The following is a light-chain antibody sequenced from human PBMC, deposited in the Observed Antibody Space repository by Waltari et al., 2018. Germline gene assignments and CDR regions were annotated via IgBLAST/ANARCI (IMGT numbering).Light chain of an antibody. J-gene: IGLJ2*01. CDR2: DVS. V-gene: IGLV2-14*01. CDR3: SSYTTGSTSVV. Sequence: QSALTQPASVSGSPGQSITISCSGTSSDIGGYNSASWYQQHPDKAPKLIVYDVSKRPSGVSNRFSGSKSGDTASLTISGLQADDEADYYCSSYTTGSTSVVFGGGTKLTVL. CDR1: SSDIGGYNS.